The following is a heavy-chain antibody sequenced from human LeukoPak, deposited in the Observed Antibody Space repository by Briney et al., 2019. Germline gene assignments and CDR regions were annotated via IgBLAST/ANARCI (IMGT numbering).Heavy chain of an antibody. CDR3: ASSLSSRLYFDY. Sequence: PSETLSLTCAVYGGSFSGYYWSWIRQPPGKGLEWIGYIYYSGSTNYNPSLKSRVTISVDTSKNQFSLKLSSVTAADTAVYYCASSLSSRLYFDYWGQGTLVTVSS. V-gene: IGHV4-59*01. D-gene: IGHD6-19*01. CDR2: IYYSGST. J-gene: IGHJ4*02. CDR1: GGSFSGYY.